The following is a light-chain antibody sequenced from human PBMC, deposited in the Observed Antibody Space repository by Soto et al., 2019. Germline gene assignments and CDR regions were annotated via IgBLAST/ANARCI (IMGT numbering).Light chain of an antibody. CDR3: QSYDRSLSALMV. CDR2: GNS. J-gene: IGLJ2*01. V-gene: IGLV1-40*01. CDR1: SSNIGAGYD. Sequence: QSVLTQPPSVSGAPGQRVTISCTGSSSNIGAGYDVHWYQQLPGTAPKLLIYGNSNRPSGVPDRFSGSKSGTSASLAITGLQAEDEADYYCQSYDRSLSALMVFGGGTKLTVL.